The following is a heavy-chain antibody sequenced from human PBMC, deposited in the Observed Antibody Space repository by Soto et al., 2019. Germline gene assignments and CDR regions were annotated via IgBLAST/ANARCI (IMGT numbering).Heavy chain of an antibody. Sequence: SETLSLTCTVSGGSISSGDYYWSWIRQPPGKGLEWIGYIYYSGSTYYNPSLKSRVTISVDTSKNQFSLKLSSVTAADTAVYYCARDEGYYGSGSYLGPTLYNWFDPWGQGTLVTVSS. D-gene: IGHD3-10*01. V-gene: IGHV4-30-4*01. CDR1: GGSISSGDYY. CDR2: IYYSGST. J-gene: IGHJ5*02. CDR3: ARDEGYYGSGSYLGPTLYNWFDP.